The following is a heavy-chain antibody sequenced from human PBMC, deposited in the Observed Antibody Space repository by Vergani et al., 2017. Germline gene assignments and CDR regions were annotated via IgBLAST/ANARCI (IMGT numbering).Heavy chain of an antibody. CDR2: ISWDGGST. CDR3: AKDYRGYSYGDFDY. V-gene: IGHV3-43D*03. Sequence: EVQLVESGGVVVQPGGSLRLSCAASGFTFDDYAMHWVRQAPGKGLEWVSLISWDGGSTYYADSVKGRFTISRDNSKNSLYLQMNSLRAEDTALYYCAKDYRGYSYGDFDYWGQGTLVTVSS. D-gene: IGHD5-18*01. CDR1: GFTFDDYA. J-gene: IGHJ4*02.